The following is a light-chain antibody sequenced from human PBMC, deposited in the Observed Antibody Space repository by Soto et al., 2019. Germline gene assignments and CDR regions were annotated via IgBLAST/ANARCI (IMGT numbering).Light chain of an antibody. CDR1: QTISSW. V-gene: IGKV1-5*03. J-gene: IGKJ4*01. CDR3: KQTNSFPLT. CDR2: KAS. Sequence: DIQMTQSPSTLSGSVGDRVTITCRASQTISSWLAWYQQKPGKAPKLLIYKASTLKSGVQSRFSGSGSGADFTLTIRSLQPEDFATYYCKQTNSFPLTFGGGTKVDIK.